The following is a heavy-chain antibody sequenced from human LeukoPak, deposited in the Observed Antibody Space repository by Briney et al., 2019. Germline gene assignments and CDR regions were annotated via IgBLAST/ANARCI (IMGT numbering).Heavy chain of an antibody. D-gene: IGHD3-10*01. CDR2: ISGSGGST. CDR3: ARERYYYGSGSYSD. J-gene: IGHJ4*02. CDR1: GFTFSSYA. V-gene: IGHV3-23*01. Sequence: GGSLRLSCAASGFTFSSYAMSWVRQAPGKGLEWVSAISGSGGSTYYADSVKGRFTISRDNAKNSLYLQMNSLRAEDTAVYYCARERYYYGSGSYSDWGQGTLVTVSS.